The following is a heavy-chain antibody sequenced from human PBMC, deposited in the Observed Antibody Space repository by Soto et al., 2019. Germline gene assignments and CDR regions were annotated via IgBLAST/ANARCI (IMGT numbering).Heavy chain of an antibody. J-gene: IGHJ6*03. CDR2: ISGSGGST. V-gene: IGHV3-23*01. D-gene: IGHD2-15*01. Sequence: GGSLRLCCAASGFTFSSYAMSWVRQAPGKGLEWVSAISGSGGSTYYADSVKGRFTISRDNSKNTLYLQMNSLRAEDTAVYYCAIAKSTVLFNGWVRPLTIKVHCSGGSCYAYYNYYYLDVWGKSTTVPVSS. CDR1: GFTFSSYA. CDR3: AIAKSTVLFNGWVRPLTIKVHCSGGSCYAYYNYYYLDV.